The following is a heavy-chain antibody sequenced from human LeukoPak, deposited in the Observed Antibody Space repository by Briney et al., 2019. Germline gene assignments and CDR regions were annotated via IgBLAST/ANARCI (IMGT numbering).Heavy chain of an antibody. V-gene: IGHV4-59*01. Sequence: SETLSLTCAVYGGSFSGYYWSWIRQPPGKGLEWIGYIYYSGSTNYNPSLKSRVTISVDTSKNQFSLKLSSVTAADTAVYYCARGDNYGSGSNDAFDIWGQGTMVTVSS. J-gene: IGHJ3*02. CDR1: GGSFSGYY. D-gene: IGHD3-10*01. CDR2: IYYSGST. CDR3: ARGDNYGSGSNDAFDI.